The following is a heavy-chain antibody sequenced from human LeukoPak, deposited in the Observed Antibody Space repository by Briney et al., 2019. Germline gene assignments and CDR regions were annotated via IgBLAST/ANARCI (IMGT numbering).Heavy chain of an antibody. Sequence: PSETLSLTCAVYGGSFSGYYWSWIRQPPGKGLEWIGEINHSGSTNYNPSLKSQVTISVDTSKNQFSLKLSSVTAADTAVYYCARAMVRGVRRRWFDPWGQGTLVTVSS. V-gene: IGHV4-34*01. J-gene: IGHJ5*02. CDR1: GGSFSGYY. CDR2: INHSGST. CDR3: ARAMVRGVRRRWFDP. D-gene: IGHD3-10*01.